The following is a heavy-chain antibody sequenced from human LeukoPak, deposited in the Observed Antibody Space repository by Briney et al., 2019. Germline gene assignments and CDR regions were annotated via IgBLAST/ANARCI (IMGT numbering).Heavy chain of an antibody. D-gene: IGHD5-18*01. CDR1: GYTFTSYY. V-gene: IGHV1-46*01. CDR2: INPSGGST. Sequence: ASVKVSCKASGYTFTSYYMHWVRQAPGQGLEWMGIINPSGGSTSYAQKFQGRVTMTRDTSTSTVYMELSSLRSEDTAVYYCARGGYSYGSQYYFDYWDQGTLVTVSS. CDR3: ARGGYSYGSQYYFDY. J-gene: IGHJ4*02.